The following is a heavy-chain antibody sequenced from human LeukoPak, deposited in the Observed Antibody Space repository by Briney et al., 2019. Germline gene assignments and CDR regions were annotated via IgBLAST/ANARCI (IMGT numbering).Heavy chain of an antibody. D-gene: IGHD6-19*01. CDR3: ARDPSSGSDY. V-gene: IGHV4-39*07. Sequence: SETLSLTCTVSGGSISSSSFYWAWIRQPPGKGLEWIGSGYYTGKTYSNPSLKSRVTISVDTSKNQFSLRLSSVTAADTAVYYCARDPSSGSDYWGQGTLVTVSS. CDR2: GYYTGKT. J-gene: IGHJ4*02. CDR1: GGSISSSSFY.